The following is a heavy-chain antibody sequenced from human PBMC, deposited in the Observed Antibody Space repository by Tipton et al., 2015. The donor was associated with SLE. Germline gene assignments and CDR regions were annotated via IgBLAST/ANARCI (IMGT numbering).Heavy chain of an antibody. CDR2: INHSGST. V-gene: IGHV4-34*01. Sequence: TLSLTCAVYGGSFSGYYWSWIRQPPGKGLEWIGEINHSGSTNYNPSLKSRVTISVDTSKNQFSLKLSSVTAADTAVNYCARGQLLWFGEFRWFDPWGQGTLVTVSS. D-gene: IGHD3-10*01. CDR1: GGSFSGYY. J-gene: IGHJ5*02. CDR3: ARGQLLWFGEFRWFDP.